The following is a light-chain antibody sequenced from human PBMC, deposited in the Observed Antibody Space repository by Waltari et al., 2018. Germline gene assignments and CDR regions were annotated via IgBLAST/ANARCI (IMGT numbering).Light chain of an antibody. CDR2: EVN. J-gene: IGLJ3*02. CDR1: SSDVGGYNY. V-gene: IGLV2-14*01. Sequence: QSALTQPASVSGSPGQSITISCTGTSSDVGGYNYVSWYQHLPGTAPKVMIYEVNNRPSGVSNRFSGSKSGNTASLTISGLQAEDEADYYCTSPTSSRTWVFGGGNKLTVL. CDR3: TSPTSSRTWV.